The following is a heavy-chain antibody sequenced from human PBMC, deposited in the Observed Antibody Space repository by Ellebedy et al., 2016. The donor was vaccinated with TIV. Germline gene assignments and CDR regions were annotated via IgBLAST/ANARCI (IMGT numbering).Heavy chain of an antibody. V-gene: IGHV4-61*01. CDR3: ARVIEHGLMDY. Sequence: SETLSLXXTVSGGSISSGSYYWSWIRQPPGKGLEWIGYIYYSGSTNYNPSLKSRVTISVDTSKNQFSLKLSSVTAADTAVYYCARVIEHGLMDYWGQGTLVTVSS. CDR1: GGSISSGSYY. CDR2: IYYSGST. D-gene: IGHD2-21*01. J-gene: IGHJ4*02.